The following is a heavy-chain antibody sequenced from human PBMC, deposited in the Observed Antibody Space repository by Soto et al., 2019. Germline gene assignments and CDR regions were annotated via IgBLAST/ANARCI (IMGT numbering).Heavy chain of an antibody. CDR2: ISAYNGNT. CDR1: GYTFTSYG. Sequence: QVQLVQSGAEVKKPGASVKVSCKASGYTFTSYGISWVRQAPGQGLEWMGWISAYNGNTNFEQKLHGRVTMTTDTTTSTDYMELRSLRSVDTDVYYCARNSGSAARYAYDIWVQGTMVTVSS. D-gene: IGHD1-26*01. V-gene: IGHV1-18*01. CDR3: ARNSGSAARYAYDI. J-gene: IGHJ3*02.